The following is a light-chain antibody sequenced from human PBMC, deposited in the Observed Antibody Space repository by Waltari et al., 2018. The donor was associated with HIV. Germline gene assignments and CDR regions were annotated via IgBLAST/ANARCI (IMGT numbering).Light chain of an antibody. CDR2: EKE. Sequence: QSILTQPPSVSAAPGQKVSFSCSGGNSNVENNYVSWYQQVPGKAPRLLIYEKENRPSGIPDRFSASKAGMSATLDITGLQIVDEADYYCGTWDSSLNLYVFGPGTTVAVL. J-gene: IGLJ1*01. CDR1: NSNVENNY. CDR3: GTWDSSLNLYV. V-gene: IGLV1-51*01.